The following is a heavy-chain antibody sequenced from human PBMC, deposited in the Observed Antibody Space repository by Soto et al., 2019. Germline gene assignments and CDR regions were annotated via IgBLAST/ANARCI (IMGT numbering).Heavy chain of an antibody. CDR2: IIPIFGTA. CDR1: GGTFSSYA. D-gene: IGHD3-10*01. J-gene: IGHJ5*02. V-gene: IGHV1-69*06. Sequence: QVQLVQSGAEVKKPGSSVKVSCKASGGTFSSYAISWVRQAPGQGLEWMGGIIPIFGTANYAQKFQGRVTITPDKSTSTAYRELSCLSSEDKAVNYCARDPGAPPPGRFDPWGQGTLVTVSS. CDR3: ARDPGAPPPGRFDP.